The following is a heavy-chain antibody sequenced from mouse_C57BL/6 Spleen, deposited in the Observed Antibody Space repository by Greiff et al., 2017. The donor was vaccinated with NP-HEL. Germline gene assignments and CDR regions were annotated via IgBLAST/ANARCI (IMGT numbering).Heavy chain of an antibody. J-gene: IGHJ2*01. D-gene: IGHD1-1*01. CDR3: ARSRVVAYYFDY. V-gene: IGHV1-76*01. CDR2: IYPGSGNT. CDR1: GYTFTDYY. Sequence: QVHVKQSGAELVRPGASVKLSCKASGYTFTDYYINWVKQRPGQGLEWIARIYPGSGNTYYNEKFKGKATLTAEKSSSTAYMQLSSLTSEDSAVYFCARSRVVAYYFDYRGQGTTLTVSS.